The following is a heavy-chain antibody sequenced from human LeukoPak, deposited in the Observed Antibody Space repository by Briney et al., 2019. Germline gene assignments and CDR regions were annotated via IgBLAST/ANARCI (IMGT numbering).Heavy chain of an antibody. CDR3: ARSGRGTFYYFDF. CDR1: GYTFTSYG. V-gene: IGHV1-18*01. D-gene: IGHD1-26*01. CDR2: ISGSNGNT. Sequence: ASVKVSCKASGYTFTSYGTSWVRQAPGQGLEWMGWISGSNGNTNYAQKLQGRVTMTTDTSTGTAYMELRSLRSDDTAVYYCARSGRGTFYYFDFWGQGTLVTVSS. J-gene: IGHJ4*02.